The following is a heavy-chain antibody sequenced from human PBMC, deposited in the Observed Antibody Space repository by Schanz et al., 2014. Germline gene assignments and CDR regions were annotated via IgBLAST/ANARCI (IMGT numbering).Heavy chain of an antibody. J-gene: IGHJ4*02. CDR2: INPNSGAT. CDR3: ARLSSSSVAYFDY. CDR1: GYTFTVYY. D-gene: IGHD6-6*01. V-gene: IGHV1-2*02. Sequence: QVQLVQSGAEVKKPGASVKVSCKASGYTFTVYYMHWVRQAPGQGLEWLGWINPNSGATSSAQKFQGRVTMTRDTSSSTVYMQLSSLTSDDTAVYYCARLSSSSVAYFDYWGQGTLVTVSS.